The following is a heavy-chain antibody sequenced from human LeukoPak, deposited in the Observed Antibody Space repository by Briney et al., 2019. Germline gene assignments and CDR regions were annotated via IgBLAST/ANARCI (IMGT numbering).Heavy chain of an antibody. CDR2: IGNDGRAK. CDR3: AREAAWGNWYFDL. J-gene: IGHJ2*01. Sequence: GGSLRLSCAAFGFTFSSYWMSWVRQAPGKGLEWVAVIGNDGRAKRYAESVEGRFTLSRDNSKNIHFLEMNSPRDGDTATYYCAREAAWGNWYFDLWGRGTLVTVSS. CDR1: GFTFSSYW. D-gene: IGHD3-16*01. V-gene: IGHV3-30*03.